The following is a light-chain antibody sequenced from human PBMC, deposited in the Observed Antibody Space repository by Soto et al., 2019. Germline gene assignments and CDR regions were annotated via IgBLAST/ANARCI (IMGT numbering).Light chain of an antibody. J-gene: IGKJ2*01. Sequence: DVVMTQSPLSLPVTLGQPASISCRSSQSLVFNDGNTFFNWFHQRPGQSPRRRIYKGSNRDSGVPDRFRGRGSATDFTLRISRVEAEDVGIYFCMQGSHWPPRYAFGQGTKLEIK. CDR1: QSLVFNDGNTF. V-gene: IGKV2-30*01. CDR3: MQGSHWPPRYA. CDR2: KGS.